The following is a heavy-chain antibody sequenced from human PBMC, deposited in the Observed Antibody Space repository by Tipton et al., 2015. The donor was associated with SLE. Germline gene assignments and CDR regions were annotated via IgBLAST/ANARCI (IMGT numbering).Heavy chain of an antibody. Sequence: TLSLTCTVSGGSISSYYWSWIRQPPGKGLEWIGYIYYSGSTNYNPSLKSRVTISVDTSKNQFSLKLSSVTAADTAVYYCARVFRDSPDAFDIWGQGTMVTVSS. D-gene: IGHD3-22*01. CDR3: ARVFRDSPDAFDI. V-gene: IGHV4-59*08. J-gene: IGHJ3*02. CDR1: GGSISSYY. CDR2: IYYSGST.